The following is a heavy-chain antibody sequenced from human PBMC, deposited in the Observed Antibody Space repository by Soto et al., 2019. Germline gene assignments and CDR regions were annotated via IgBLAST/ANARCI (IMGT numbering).Heavy chain of an antibody. CDR2: ISENGGSRGGT. J-gene: IGHJ3*02. V-gene: IGHV3-23*01. D-gene: IGHD2-21*01. Sequence: LRLSCAASRFTFNNSAMTWVRQAPWQGLEWVASISENGGSRGGTYYADSVKGRFTISRDNSKNTLYLQVDSLTGADTAVYYCESAKAVVIAPLGIWGQGALVTVSS. CDR3: ESAKAVVIAPLGI. CDR1: RFTFNNSA.